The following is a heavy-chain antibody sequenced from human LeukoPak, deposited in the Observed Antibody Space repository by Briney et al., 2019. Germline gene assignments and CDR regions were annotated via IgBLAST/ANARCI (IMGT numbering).Heavy chain of an antibody. V-gene: IGHV4-59*01. Sequence: PSETLSLTCTVSGGSISSYYWSWIRQPPGKGLEWIGYIYYSGSTNYNPSLKSRVTISVDTSKNQFSLKLSSVTAADTAVYYCAREGMDYDFWSGSFDYWGQGTLVTVSS. CDR2: IYYSGST. J-gene: IGHJ4*02. CDR3: AREGMDYDFWSGSFDY. D-gene: IGHD3-3*01. CDR1: GGSISSYY.